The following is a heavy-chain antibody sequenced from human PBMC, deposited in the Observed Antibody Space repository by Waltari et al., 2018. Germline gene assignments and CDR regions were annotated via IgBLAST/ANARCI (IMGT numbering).Heavy chain of an antibody. Sequence: EVQLLESGGGLVQPGGSLSLSCAASGFTFSSYAIHWFRQAPGKGLEWVSAISGSGGSTYYADSVKGRFTISRDNSKNTLYLQMNSLRAEDTAVYYCAKDYGAAGTPKQWGQGTLVTVSS. D-gene: IGHD6-13*01. J-gene: IGHJ4*02. CDR2: ISGSGGST. CDR1: GFTFSSYA. V-gene: IGHV3-23*01. CDR3: AKDYGAAGTPKQ.